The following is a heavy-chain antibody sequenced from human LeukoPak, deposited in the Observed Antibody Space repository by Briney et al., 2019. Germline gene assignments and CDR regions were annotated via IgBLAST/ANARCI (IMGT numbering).Heavy chain of an antibody. V-gene: IGHV1-46*01. CDR2: INPSGGST. D-gene: IGHD4-17*01. CDR3: ARADRNRDGDYSLHWDY. J-gene: IGHJ4*02. CDR1: GYTFSTNY. Sequence: ASVKVSCKASGYTFSTNYVHWVRQAPGQGLEWMGIINPSGGSTTYAQKFQGRVTITRGTSTSTVYMELTSLRSEDTAVYYCARADRNRDGDYSLHWDYWGQGTLVTVSS.